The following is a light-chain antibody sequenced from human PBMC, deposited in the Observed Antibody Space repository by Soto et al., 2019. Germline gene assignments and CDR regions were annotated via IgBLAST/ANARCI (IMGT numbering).Light chain of an antibody. CDR3: AVWDDSLRGGV. V-gene: IGLV1-47*02. J-gene: IGLJ3*02. CDR2: TND. CDR1: FSNIGSNY. Sequence: QSVLTQPPSASGTPGQWVTISCSGSFSNIGSNYVYWYQQHPGTAPKLLIFTNDQRTSGVPGRCSGSQSGTSASLAIRGPRSEDEADYYCAVWDDSLRGGVFGGGTKLTV.